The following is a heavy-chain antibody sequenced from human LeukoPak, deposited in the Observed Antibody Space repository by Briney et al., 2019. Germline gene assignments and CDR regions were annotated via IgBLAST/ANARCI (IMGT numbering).Heavy chain of an antibody. CDR3: ARDQYISGWNRLDS. J-gene: IGHJ4*02. D-gene: IGHD6-19*01. Sequence: SQTLSLTCGISGDSVSRDGAAWNRLRQSPSRGLEWLGRTYYRSKWYNDYAVSVKSRMHINPDTSKNQLSLLLNSVTPEDTAVYYCARDQYISGWNRLDSWGQGTLVTVSS. V-gene: IGHV6-1*01. CDR1: GDSVSRDGAA. CDR2: TYYRSKWYN.